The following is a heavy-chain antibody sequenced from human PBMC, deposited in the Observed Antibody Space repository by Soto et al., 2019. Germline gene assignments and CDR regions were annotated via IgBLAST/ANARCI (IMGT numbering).Heavy chain of an antibody. CDR2: IYYSGST. Sequence: SETLSLTCTVSGGSISSYYWSWIRQPPGKGLEWIGYIYYSGSTNYNPSLKSRVTISVDTSKNQFSLKLSSVTAADTAVYYCARVSADRRRASGLGQAGYYYMDVWGKGTTVTVSS. J-gene: IGHJ6*03. V-gene: IGHV4-59*01. D-gene: IGHD3-3*01. CDR3: ARVSADRRRASGLGQAGYYYMDV. CDR1: GGSISSYY.